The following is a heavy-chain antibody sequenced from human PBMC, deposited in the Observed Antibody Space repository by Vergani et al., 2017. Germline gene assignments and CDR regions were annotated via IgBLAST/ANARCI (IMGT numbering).Heavy chain of an antibody. Sequence: QVQLVESGGGVVQPGGSLRLSCAASGFTFSSSGMHWVRQAPGKGLEWVAFIRYDGSNKYYADSVKGRFTISRDNSKNTLYLQMNSLRAEETAVYYCAKDGITGTMGFDPWGQGTLVTVSS. CDR3: AKDGITGTMGFDP. J-gene: IGHJ5*02. CDR1: GFTFSSSG. CDR2: IRYDGSNK. V-gene: IGHV3-30*02. D-gene: IGHD1-20*01.